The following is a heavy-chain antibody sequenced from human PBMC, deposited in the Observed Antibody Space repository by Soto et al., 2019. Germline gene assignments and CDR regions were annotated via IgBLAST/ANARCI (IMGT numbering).Heavy chain of an antibody. V-gene: IGHV3-30*18. CDR3: ANPSGYYFGLGSHDEASDM. Sequence: QVHLVESVGGVVQPGRSLRLSCAASGFMFSGFGMHWVRQAPGKGLQWVAGISKDGSKKYYADSVKGRFTISRDNSKNTLYLQMNSLRVEDTAVYYCANPSGYYFGLGSHDEASDMWGQGTGVTVFS. CDR1: GFMFSGFG. J-gene: IGHJ3*02. D-gene: IGHD3-10*01. CDR2: ISKDGSKK.